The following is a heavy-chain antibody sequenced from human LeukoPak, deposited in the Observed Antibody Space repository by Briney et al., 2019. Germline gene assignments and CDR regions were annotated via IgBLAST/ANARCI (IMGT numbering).Heavy chain of an antibody. CDR1: GGSISSYY. CDR3: ARGEGFFNY. V-gene: IGHV4-59*01. Sequence: SETLSLTCTVSGGSISSYYWSWIRQPPGKGLEWIGYIFYAGSTNYNPSLKSRVSISVDSSKNQFSLRLSSVTAADTAVYYCARGEGFFNYWGQGTLVTVSS. J-gene: IGHJ4*02. CDR2: IFYAGST.